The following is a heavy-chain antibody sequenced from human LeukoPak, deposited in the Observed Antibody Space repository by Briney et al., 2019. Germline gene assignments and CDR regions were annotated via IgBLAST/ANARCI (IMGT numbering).Heavy chain of an antibody. CDR2: ISSSGNAI. D-gene: IGHD1-26*01. J-gene: IGHJ4*02. V-gene: IGHV3-48*03. CDR1: GFPFSSYE. Sequence: PGGSLRLSCAASGFPFSSYEMNWVRQAPGKGLEWVSYISSSGNAIYYADSVKGRFTISRDNAKNSLYLQMNSLRAEDTAVYYCAKDKGGNYFPYFFDCWGQGTLVTVSS. CDR3: AKDKGGNYFPYFFDC.